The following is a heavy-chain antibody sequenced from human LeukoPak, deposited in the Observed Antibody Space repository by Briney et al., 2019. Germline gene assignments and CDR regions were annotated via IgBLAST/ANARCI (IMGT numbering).Heavy chain of an antibody. J-gene: IGHJ6*02. CDR1: GFAFSNYA. Sequence: GGSLRLSCSASGFAFSNYATHWVRQAPGKGLEYVAGINSNGGSTFYADSVKGRFTMSGDNSKDTLYLQMSSLRAEDTAVYYCVKGTSKKYYYGMDVWGQGTTVTVSS. V-gene: IGHV3-64D*06. CDR3: VKGTSKKYYYGMDV. D-gene: IGHD2-2*01. CDR2: INSNGGST.